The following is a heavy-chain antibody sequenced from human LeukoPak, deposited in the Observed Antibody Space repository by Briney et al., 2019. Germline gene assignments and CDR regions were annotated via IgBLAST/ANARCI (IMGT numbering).Heavy chain of an antibody. CDR3: ARSQVGYYYMDV. V-gene: IGHV4-59*01. CDR2: IYYSGST. J-gene: IGHJ6*03. D-gene: IGHD1-26*01. CDR1: GGSISSYY. Sequence: PSETLSLTCTVSGGSISSYYWSWIRQPPGKGLEWIGYIYYSGSTNYNPSLKSRVTISVDTSKNQFSLKLSSVTAADTAVYYCARSQVGYYYMDVWGKGTTVTVSS.